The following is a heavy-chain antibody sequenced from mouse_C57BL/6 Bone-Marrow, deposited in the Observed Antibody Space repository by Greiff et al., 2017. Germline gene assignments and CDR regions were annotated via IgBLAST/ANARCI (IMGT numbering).Heavy chain of an antibody. D-gene: IGHD1-1*01. CDR1: GFTFSDYG. CDR2: ISSGSSTM. Sequence: EVQRVESGGGLVKPGGSLKLSCAASGFTFSDYGLHWVRQAPEKGLEWVAYISSGSSTMYYADTVKGRFTISRDNAKNTLFLQMTSLRSEDTAMYYCARPHYGNSYYFDYWGQGTTLTVSS. CDR3: ARPHYGNSYYFDY. J-gene: IGHJ2*01. V-gene: IGHV5-17*01.